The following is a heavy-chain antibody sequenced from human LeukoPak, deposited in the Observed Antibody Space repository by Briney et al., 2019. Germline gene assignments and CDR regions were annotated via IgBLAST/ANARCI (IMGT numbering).Heavy chain of an antibody. J-gene: IGHJ4*02. CDR1: GYTFTDYF. CDR3: ARDRATYGPEYDD. CDR2: INPNSGDT. V-gene: IGHV1-2*02. D-gene: IGHD3-10*01. Sequence: EASVKVSCKASGYTFTDYFIHWVRQAPGQGLEWIAWINPNSGDTNCAQKFQGRVTMTRDTSITTAYMEVNSLRSDDTAVYYCARDRATYGPEYDDWGQGTLVTVSS.